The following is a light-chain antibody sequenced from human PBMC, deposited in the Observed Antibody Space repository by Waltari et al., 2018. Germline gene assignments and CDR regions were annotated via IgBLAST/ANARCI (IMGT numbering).Light chain of an antibody. CDR3: LPHNDDPLT. J-gene: IGKJ1*01. Sequence: DIQMTQSPSAMSASVGDRVTITCRGSQAINKDLVWFKQKPGTVPKLLIYATSNLQSGVPSRISGSGAGTESTLTISSLHPDDFATYYCLPHNDDPLTIGQGTRVEVK. CDR2: ATS. V-gene: IGKV1-17*03. CDR1: QAINKD.